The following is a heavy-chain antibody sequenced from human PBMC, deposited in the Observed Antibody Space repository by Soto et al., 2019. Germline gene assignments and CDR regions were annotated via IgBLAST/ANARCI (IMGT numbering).Heavy chain of an antibody. Sequence: SLTQPVTSSVAGGTIIDLYWRWIIQPPGKGLEWIGYIYYSGSTNYNPSLKSRVTISVDTSKNQFSLKLSSVTAADTAVYYCARRVGFGELPNWFDPWGQGTLVTVSS. CDR3: ARRVGFGELPNWFDP. V-gene: IGHV4-59*08. CDR1: GGTIIDLY. J-gene: IGHJ5*02. D-gene: IGHD3-10*01. CDR2: IYYSGST.